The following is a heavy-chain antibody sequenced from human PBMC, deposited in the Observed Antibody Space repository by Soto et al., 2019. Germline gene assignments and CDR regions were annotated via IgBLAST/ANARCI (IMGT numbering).Heavy chain of an antibody. V-gene: IGHV4-34*01. CDR3: ARDSYSTNWYYFDY. D-gene: IGHD6-13*01. Sequence: TSETLSLTWAVYGGSFRGYYWSWISKQPGKGMEWIGEINHSGSTNYNPSLKSRVTISVDTSKNQFSLKLSSVTAADTAVYYCARDSYSTNWYYFDYWGQGTLVTVSS. CDR2: INHSGST. CDR1: GGSFRGYY. J-gene: IGHJ4*02.